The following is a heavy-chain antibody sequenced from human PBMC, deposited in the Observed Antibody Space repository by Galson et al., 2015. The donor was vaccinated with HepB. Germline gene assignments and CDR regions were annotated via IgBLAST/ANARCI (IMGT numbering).Heavy chain of an antibody. CDR1: GFTFSSYG. CDR3: AKDKAILRFLGYMDV. CDR2: ISYDGSNK. J-gene: IGHJ6*03. V-gene: IGHV3-30*18. D-gene: IGHD3-3*01. Sequence: SLRLSCAASGFTFSSYGMHWVRQAPGKGLEWVAVISYDGSNKYYADSVKGRFTISRDNSKNTLYLQMNSLRPEDTAVFYCAKDKAILRFLGYMDVWGKGTTVTVSS.